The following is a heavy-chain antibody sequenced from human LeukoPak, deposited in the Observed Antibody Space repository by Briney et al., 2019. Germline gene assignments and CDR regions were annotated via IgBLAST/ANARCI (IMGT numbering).Heavy chain of an antibody. J-gene: IGHJ2*01. CDR2: INHSGST. Sequence: SETLSLTCAVYGGSFSGYYWSWIRQPPGKGLEWIGEINHSGSTNYNPSLKSRVTISVDTSKNQFSLKLSSVTAADTAVYYCARLPGIAVAGPNWYFDLWGRGTLVTVSS. CDR1: GGSFSGYY. D-gene: IGHD6-19*01. CDR3: ARLPGIAVAGPNWYFDL. V-gene: IGHV4-34*01.